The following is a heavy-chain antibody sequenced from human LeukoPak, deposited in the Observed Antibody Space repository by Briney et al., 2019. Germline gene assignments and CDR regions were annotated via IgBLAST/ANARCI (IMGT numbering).Heavy chain of an antibody. V-gene: IGHV3-7*01. CDR3: TGGSDKVLSGEYCYYRDV. CDR2: IDRDGRVQ. J-gene: IGHJ6*03. D-gene: IGHD2/OR15-2a*01. Sequence: GGSLRLSCTASGFTTHYWLNWVRQSPGKGLEWVANIDRDGRVQHYVDSVEGRFTISRDSAKNSLDLQMHSLGAEDTAVYYCTGGSDKVLSGEYCYYRDVRGKGTTVTVPS. CDR1: GFTTHYW.